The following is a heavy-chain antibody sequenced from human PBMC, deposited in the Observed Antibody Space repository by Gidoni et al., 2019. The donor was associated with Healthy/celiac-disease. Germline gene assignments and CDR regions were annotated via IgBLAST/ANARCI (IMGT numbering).Heavy chain of an antibody. CDR3: ARNPGYSYGYYYYGMDV. D-gene: IGHD5-18*01. V-gene: IGHV1-69*01. CDR2: IIPIFGTA. J-gene: IGHJ6*02. CDR1: GCTFSSYA. Sequence: QVQLVQYGAAVRKPGSSVKVSCKASGCTFSSYAISWVRQAPGQGLEWMGGIIPIFGTANYAQKFQGIVTITADDSTSTAYMELSSLRSEDTAVYYCARNPGYSYGYYYYGMDVWGQGTTVTVSS.